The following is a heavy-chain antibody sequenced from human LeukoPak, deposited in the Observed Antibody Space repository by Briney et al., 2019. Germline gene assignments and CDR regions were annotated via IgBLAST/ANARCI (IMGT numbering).Heavy chain of an antibody. V-gene: IGHV4-4*07. D-gene: IGHD1-26*01. J-gene: IGHJ4*02. CDR2: IYTSGST. CDR1: GGSINSYY. Sequence: SETLSLTCTVSGGSINSYYWGWIRQPAGEGLEWVGRIYTSGSTNYNPSLKSPVTISVDTSKNQFSLNLTSATAADTAMYYCARAGYTSSYYSLDYWGQGTLVTVSS. CDR3: ARAGYTSSYYSLDY.